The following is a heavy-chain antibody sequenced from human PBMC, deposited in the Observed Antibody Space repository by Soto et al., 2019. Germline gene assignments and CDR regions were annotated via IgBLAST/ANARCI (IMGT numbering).Heavy chain of an antibody. CDR2: IKSKTYGGTT. Sequence: GGCRRRSGAGSGFSFSNAWMNWARPAPGKGLESVGRIKSKTYGGTTDSAPPVKGRFTNPGDDSGNTVYLQMNSMRTEDTPVYYCTTDHPFHYDGSAYDHWGEGTLVTVSS. CDR3: TTDHPFHYDGSAYDH. D-gene: IGHD3-22*01. CDR1: GFSFSNAW. J-gene: IGHJ4*02. V-gene: IGHV3-15*07.